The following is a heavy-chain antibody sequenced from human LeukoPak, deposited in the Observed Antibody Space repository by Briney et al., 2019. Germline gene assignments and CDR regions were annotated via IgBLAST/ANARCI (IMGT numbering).Heavy chain of an antibody. CDR2: INPSGGNT. Sequence: ASVKVSCKASGYTFPSYYMHWVRQAPGQGLEWMGVINPSGGNTNSAQKFQGRVTMTTDTSTGTAYMELRSLRSDDTAVYYCARVPEVSSWSIDYWGQGTLVTVSS. J-gene: IGHJ4*02. D-gene: IGHD6-13*01. V-gene: IGHV1-46*01. CDR3: ARVPEVSSWSIDY. CDR1: GYTFPSYY.